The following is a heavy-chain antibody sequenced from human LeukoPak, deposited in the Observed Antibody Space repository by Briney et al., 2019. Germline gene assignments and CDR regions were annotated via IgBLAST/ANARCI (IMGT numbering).Heavy chain of an antibody. D-gene: IGHD7-27*01. V-gene: IGHV1-2*02. CDR1: GYTFTGYY. J-gene: IGHJ6*03. Sequence: ASVKVSCKASGYTFTGYYMHWVRQAPGQGLEWMGWINPNSGGTNYAQRFQGRVTMTRDTSISTAYMELSRLRSDDTAVYYCARDHHGPLGYYMDVWGKGTTVTVSS. CDR2: INPNSGGT. CDR3: ARDHHGPLGYYMDV.